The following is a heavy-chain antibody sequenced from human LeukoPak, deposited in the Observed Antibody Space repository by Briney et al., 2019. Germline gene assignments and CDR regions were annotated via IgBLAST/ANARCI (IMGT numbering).Heavy chain of an antibody. Sequence: SETLSLTCTVSGRSISSSRYYWGWIRQPPGEGLEWVGSIYYKESTYYNPSLKSRVPISVHTSKDQFSLKLSSVTAADTAVYYCARLSSSGDTDYWGQGTLVTVSS. V-gene: IGHV4-39*01. D-gene: IGHD3-22*01. CDR3: ARLSSSGDTDY. CDR1: GRSISSSRYY. CDR2: IYYKEST. J-gene: IGHJ4*02.